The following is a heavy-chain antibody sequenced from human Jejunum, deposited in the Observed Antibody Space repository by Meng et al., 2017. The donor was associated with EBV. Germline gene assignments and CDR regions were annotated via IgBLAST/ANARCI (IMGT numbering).Heavy chain of an antibody. J-gene: IGHJ4*02. CDR3: ARGGGRPEY. Sequence: GQRQESGPGLWRLSATLSPSGTSSGVSMSNFYWSWFRQPPGKGLEWIGYIYYSVSTNYNPSLKSRVTISVDTSKNQFSLSLSSVTAADTAVYYCARGGGRPEYWGQGILVTVSS. D-gene: IGHD3-10*01. CDR1: GVSMSNFY. V-gene: IGHV4-59*01. CDR2: IYYSVST.